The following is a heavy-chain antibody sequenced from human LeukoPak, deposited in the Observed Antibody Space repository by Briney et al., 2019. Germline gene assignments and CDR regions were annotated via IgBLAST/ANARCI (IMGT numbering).Heavy chain of an antibody. CDR2: IYYSGST. CDR1: GGSIINYY. V-gene: IGHV4-59*01. Sequence: KPSETLSLTCTVSGGSIINYYWSWIRQPPGKGLEWIGYIYYSGSTYYNPSLRSRVTISVDTSKNQFSLNLNSVTAADTAVYYCARALSGTYGLFQHWGQGTLVTVSS. CDR3: ARALSGTYGLFQH. J-gene: IGHJ1*01. D-gene: IGHD4-17*01.